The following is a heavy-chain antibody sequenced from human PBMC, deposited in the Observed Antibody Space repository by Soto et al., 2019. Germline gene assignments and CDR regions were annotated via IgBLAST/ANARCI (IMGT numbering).Heavy chain of an antibody. CDR2: IPQDGVDG. V-gene: IGHV3-7*03. D-gene: IGHD2-21*02. CDR1: GLTFSMYS. CDR3: ARDHLILPAHDFFYGSDV. J-gene: IGHJ6*02. Sequence: PGGSLRLSCEVSGLTFSMYSMSWVRQSPGKGLEWVAKIPQDGVDGHYADSVKGRFTISRDNGKNSLYLQLNNLRAEDTAVYYCARDHLILPAHDFFYGSDVWGRGATVTVSS.